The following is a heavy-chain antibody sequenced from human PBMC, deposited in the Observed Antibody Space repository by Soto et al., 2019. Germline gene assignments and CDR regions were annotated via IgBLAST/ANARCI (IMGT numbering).Heavy chain of an antibody. Sequence: EVQLVESGGDLVKLGGSLRLSCAASGFTFSVVWMNWVRQAPGKGLEWVGRIKSKVEGGTTDYAAPVKGRFIISRDDSTNAVYLQMNSLKIEDTSMYYCVTGGSGSGSYWTPFDYWGQGTLVTVSS. V-gene: IGHV3-15*01. CDR2: IKSKVEGGTT. CDR3: VTGGSGSGSYWTPFDY. J-gene: IGHJ4*02. D-gene: IGHD3-10*01. CDR1: GFTFSVVW.